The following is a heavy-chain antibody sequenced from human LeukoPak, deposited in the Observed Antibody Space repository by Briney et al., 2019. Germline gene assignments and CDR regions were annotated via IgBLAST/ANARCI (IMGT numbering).Heavy chain of an antibody. V-gene: IGHV4-4*07. CDR1: GGSIRSYY. CDR2: IYTTGTT. D-gene: IGHD3-10*01. Sequence: SETLSLTCTVSGGSIRSYYWGWVRQPAGKGLEWIGRIYTTGTTNYNPSLKSRLTMSADTSKNQFSLNLRSVIAADTAVYYCARQGYTASYYFLDYWSQGTLVTVSS. CDR3: ARQGYTASYYFLDY. J-gene: IGHJ4*02.